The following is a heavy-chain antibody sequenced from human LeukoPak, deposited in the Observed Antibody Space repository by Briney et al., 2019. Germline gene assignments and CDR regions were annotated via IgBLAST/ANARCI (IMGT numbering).Heavy chain of an antibody. D-gene: IGHD3-10*01. CDR1: GGSFSGYY. CDR3: ARGGSFDWFDP. Sequence: PSETLSLTCAVYGGSFSGYYWSWIRQPPGKGLEWIGYIYHSGSTYYNPSLKSRVTISVDRSKNQFSLKLSSVTAADTAVHYCARGGSFDWFDPWGQGTLVTVSS. J-gene: IGHJ5*02. CDR2: IYHSGST. V-gene: IGHV4-34*01.